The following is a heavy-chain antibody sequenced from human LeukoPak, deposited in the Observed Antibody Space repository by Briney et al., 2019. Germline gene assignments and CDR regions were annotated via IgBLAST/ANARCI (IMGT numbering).Heavy chain of an antibody. CDR3: ARDWSPGAFDI. V-gene: IGHV4-31*03. Sequence: SQTLSLTCTVSGGSISSGGYYWSWIRQHPGKGLEWIGYIYYSGSTYYNPSLKSRVIISVDTSKNQFSLKLSSVTAADTAVYYCARDWSPGAFDIWGQGTMVTVSS. J-gene: IGHJ3*02. CDR1: GGSISSGGYY. CDR2: IYYSGST.